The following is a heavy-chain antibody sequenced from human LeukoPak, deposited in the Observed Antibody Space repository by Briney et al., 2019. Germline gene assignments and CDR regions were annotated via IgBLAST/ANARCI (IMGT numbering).Heavy chain of an antibody. CDR1: GFTFSSYA. CDR3: ARSIAVAGNPIDY. J-gene: IGHJ4*02. CDR2: ISYDGSNK. Sequence: GGSLRLSCAASGFTFSSYAMNWVRQAPGKGLEWVAVISYDGSNKYYADSVKGRFTISKDNSKNTLYLQMNSLRAEDTAVYYCARSIAVAGNPIDYWGQGTLVTVSS. D-gene: IGHD6-19*01. V-gene: IGHV3-30*04.